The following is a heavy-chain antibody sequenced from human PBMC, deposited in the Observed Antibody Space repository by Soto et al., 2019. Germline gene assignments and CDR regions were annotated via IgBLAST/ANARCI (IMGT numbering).Heavy chain of an antibody. V-gene: IGHV1-3*01. CDR1: GYTFSTYA. D-gene: IGHD1-1*01. CDR2: INGGTGQT. J-gene: IGHJ6*02. CDR3: ARGKGMEENYYYYGLDI. Sequence: ASVKVSCKASGYTFSTYAMHWVRQAPGQSLEWMGWINGGTGQTRYSQRFQDRVTITRDTPASTANMELTSLTSEDTAVYYCARGKGMEENYYYYGLDIWGQGTTVTVSS.